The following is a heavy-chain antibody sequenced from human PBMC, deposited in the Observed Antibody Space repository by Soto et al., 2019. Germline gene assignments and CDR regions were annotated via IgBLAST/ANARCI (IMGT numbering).Heavy chain of an antibody. D-gene: IGHD6-19*01. CDR3: GIAVAGPTAIAY. CDR1: GFTISSYW. CDR2: IHGDGSST. J-gene: IGHJ4*02. V-gene: IGHV3-74*01. Sequence: EVPLVESGGGLVQPGESLRLSFVVSGFTISSYWMHWVRQAPGKGLVWVARIHGDGSSTNYADSVTGRLTISRDNGKHRLYLHIDTVRAEGTAVYYCGIAVAGPTAIAYWGQGNQVTVSS.